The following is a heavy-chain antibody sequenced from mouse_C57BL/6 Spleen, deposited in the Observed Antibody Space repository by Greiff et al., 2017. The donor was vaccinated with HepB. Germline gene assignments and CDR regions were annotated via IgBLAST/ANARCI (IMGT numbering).Heavy chain of an antibody. CDR1: GFTFSDYG. V-gene: IGHV5-17*01. D-gene: IGHD1-1*01. CDR3: ARRNYGSSYVWFAY. Sequence: VQLKESGGGLVKPGGSLKLSCAASGFTFSDYGMHWVRQAPEKGLEWVAYISSGSSTIYYADTVKGRFTISRDNAKNTLFLQMTSLRSEDTAMYYCARRNYGSSYVWFAYWGQGTLVTVSA. CDR2: ISSGSSTI. J-gene: IGHJ3*01.